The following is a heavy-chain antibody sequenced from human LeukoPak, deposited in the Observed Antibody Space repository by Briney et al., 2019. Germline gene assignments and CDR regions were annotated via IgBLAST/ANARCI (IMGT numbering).Heavy chain of an antibody. CDR1: GFTFSSYA. V-gene: IGHV3-23*01. Sequence: GGSLRLSCAASGFTFSSYAMSWVRQAPGKGLEWVSAISGSGGSTYYADSVKGRFTISRDNSKNTLYLQMNSLRAEDTAVYYYARDPDNDYSSNDYWGQGTLVTVSS. J-gene: IGHJ4*02. D-gene: IGHD4-11*01. CDR2: ISGSGGST. CDR3: ARDPDNDYSSNDY.